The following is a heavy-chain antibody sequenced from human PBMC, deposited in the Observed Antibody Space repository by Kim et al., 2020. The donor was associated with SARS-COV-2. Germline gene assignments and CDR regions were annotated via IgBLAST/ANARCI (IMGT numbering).Heavy chain of an antibody. Sequence: GGSLRLSCAASGFTFDDYAMHWVRQAPGKGLEWVSGISWNSGSIGYADSVKGRFTISRDNAKNSLYLQMNSLRAEDTALYYCAKGHMVWYEGDYFDYWG. D-gene: IGHD3-10*01. CDR2: ISWNSGSI. V-gene: IGHV3-9*01. J-gene: IGHJ4*01. CDR3: AKGHMVWYEGDYFDY. CDR1: GFTFDDYA.